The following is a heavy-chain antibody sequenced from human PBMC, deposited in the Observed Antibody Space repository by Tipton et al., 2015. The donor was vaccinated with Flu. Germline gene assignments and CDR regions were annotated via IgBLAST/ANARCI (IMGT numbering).Heavy chain of an antibody. CDR2: IWYDGSNK. J-gene: IGHJ4*02. V-gene: IGHV3-33*01. CDR3: ARDVSGYSYGPGGH. Sequence: SGFTFSSYGMHWVRQAPGKGLEWVAVIWYDGSNKYYADSVKGRFTISRDNSKNTLYLQMNSLRAEDTAVYYCARDVSGYSYGPGGHWGQGTLVTVSS. D-gene: IGHD5-18*01. CDR1: GFTFSSYG.